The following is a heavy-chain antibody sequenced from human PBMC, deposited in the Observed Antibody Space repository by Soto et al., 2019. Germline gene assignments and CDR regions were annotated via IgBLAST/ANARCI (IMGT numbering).Heavy chain of an antibody. V-gene: IGHV3-53*01. CDR3: ATRPLLPGAP. J-gene: IGHJ3*01. Sequence: EVQLVESGGGLIQPGGSLRLSCAASGFTFSSNDMNWVRQAPGKGLEWVSLIFSGGSTSYADSVKGRFTISRDNSNNMLCLQMSSLRAEDTAVYYCATRPLLPGAPWGQGTVVTVSS. D-gene: IGHD3-22*01. CDR2: IFSGGST. CDR1: GFTFSSND.